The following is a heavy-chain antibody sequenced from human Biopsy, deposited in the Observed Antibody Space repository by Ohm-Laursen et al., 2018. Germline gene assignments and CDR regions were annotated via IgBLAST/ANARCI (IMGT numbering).Heavy chain of an antibody. CDR1: GGSMSSYY. D-gene: IGHD3-10*01. J-gene: IGHJ3*02. V-gene: IGHV4-59*07. CDR3: ARGEAGVYDALDI. Sequence: SDTLSLTCTVSGGSMSSYYWTWIRQPPGKGLEWIGYLYNSGSTNYNPSLKSRVTISVAVDTSKSQFSLRLSSVTAADTAMYYCARGEAGVYDALDIWGQGTMVIVSS. CDR2: LYNSGST.